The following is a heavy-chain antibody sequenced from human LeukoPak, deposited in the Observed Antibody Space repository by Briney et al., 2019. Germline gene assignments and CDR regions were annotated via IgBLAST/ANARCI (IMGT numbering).Heavy chain of an antibody. D-gene: IGHD3-22*01. CDR1: GFTYSTYT. Sequence: GGSLRLSCAASGFTYSTYTMNWARQAPGKGLEWVSSINSGGSTTHYADSVKGRFTISRDNAQNSLYLQMNSLRVDDAAVYYCLRGDSRDFWGQGTLVTVSS. CDR3: LRGDSRDF. J-gene: IGHJ4*02. V-gene: IGHV3-21*01. CDR2: INSGGSTT.